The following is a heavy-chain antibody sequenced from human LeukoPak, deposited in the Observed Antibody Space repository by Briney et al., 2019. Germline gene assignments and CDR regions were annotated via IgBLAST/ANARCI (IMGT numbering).Heavy chain of an antibody. J-gene: IGHJ4*02. Sequence: GGSLRLSCAASGFTLSSYAMSWVREAPGKGLEWVSAISASGGSSYYADSVKGRFTISRDNSKNTLYLQMNSLRAEDTAVYYCALGYCSVDSCRDLPPFDYWGQGTLVTVSS. CDR1: GFTLSSYA. V-gene: IGHV3-23*01. D-gene: IGHD2-15*01. CDR3: ALGYCSVDSCRDLPPFDY. CDR2: ISASGGSS.